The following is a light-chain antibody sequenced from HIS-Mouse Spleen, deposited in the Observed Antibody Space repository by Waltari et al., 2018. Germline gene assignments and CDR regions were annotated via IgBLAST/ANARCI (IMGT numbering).Light chain of an antibody. J-gene: IGLJ3*02. CDR2: EGS. CDR1: RSDVGSYNL. CDR3: CSYAGSSSWV. V-gene: IGLV2-23*01. Sequence: QSALTQPASVSGSPGQSITISCPGTRSDVGSYNLLSWYHQHPGKAPKLMIYEGSKRPSGVSNRFSGSKSGNTASLTISGLQAEDEADYYCCSYAGSSSWVFGGGTKLTVL.